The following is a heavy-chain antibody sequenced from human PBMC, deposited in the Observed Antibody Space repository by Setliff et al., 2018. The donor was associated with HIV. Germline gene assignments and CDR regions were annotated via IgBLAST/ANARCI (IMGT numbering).Heavy chain of an antibody. CDR1: GGSITSSLYY. CDR2: FYYSGFT. J-gene: IGHJ6*03. CDR3: ATPVTSRGYYYMDV. D-gene: IGHD4-17*01. V-gene: IGHV4-31*03. Sequence: SETLSLTCTVSGGSITSSLYYWTWIRQHPGKGLEWIGYFYYSGFTYYNPSLKSRVTISIDTSNNQFSLKLKSVTAADTAVYYCATPVTSRGYYYMDVWGKGTTVTVS.